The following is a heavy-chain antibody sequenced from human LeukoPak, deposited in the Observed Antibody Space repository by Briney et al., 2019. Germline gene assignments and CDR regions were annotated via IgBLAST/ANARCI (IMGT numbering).Heavy chain of an antibody. D-gene: IGHD3-9*01. J-gene: IGHJ4*02. CDR3: ARHVGLRYFDWFRHPLDY. V-gene: IGHV4-34*01. CDR2: INHSGST. CDR1: GGSFSGYY. Sequence: PSETLSLTCAVYGGSFSGYYWSWLRQPPGKGLEWIGEINHSGSTNYNPSLKSRVTISVDTSKNQFSLKLSSVTAADTAVYYCARHVGLRYFDWFRHPLDYWGQGTLVTVSS.